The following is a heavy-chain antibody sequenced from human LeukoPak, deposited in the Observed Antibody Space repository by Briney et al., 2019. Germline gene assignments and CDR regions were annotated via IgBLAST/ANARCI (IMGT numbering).Heavy chain of an antibody. CDR2: ISGSSTII. J-gene: IGHJ3*02. D-gene: IGHD6-19*01. Sequence: PGGSLRLSCAGFGFTFSHYNMNWVRQAPGKGLEWVAYISGSSTIIYYADSVKGRFTVSRDNAKSSLYLQMNSLRAEDTALYYCARTGYSSGWYFAFDIWGQGTMVTVSS. CDR3: ARTGYSSGWYFAFDI. V-gene: IGHV3-48*01. CDR1: GFTFSHYN.